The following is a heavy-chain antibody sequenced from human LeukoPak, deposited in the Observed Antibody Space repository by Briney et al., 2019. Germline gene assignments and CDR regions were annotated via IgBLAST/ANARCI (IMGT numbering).Heavy chain of an antibody. Sequence: PSETLSLTCAVYGGSFSGYYWSWIRQPPGKGLEWIGEINHSGSTNYNPSLKSRVTISVDTSKNQFSLKLSSVTAADTAVYYCARGRSTAMVVFDYWGQGTLVTVSS. D-gene: IGHD5-18*01. CDR2: INHSGST. J-gene: IGHJ4*02. V-gene: IGHV4-34*01. CDR3: ARGRSTAMVVFDY. CDR1: GGSFSGYY.